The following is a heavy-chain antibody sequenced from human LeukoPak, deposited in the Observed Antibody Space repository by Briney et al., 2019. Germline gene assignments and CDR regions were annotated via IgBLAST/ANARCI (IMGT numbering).Heavy chain of an antibody. CDR2: IYHSGST. CDR3: ARDGLSSSSGLHY. D-gene: IGHD6-6*01. Sequence: SQTLSLTCTVSGGSISSGGYYWSWIRQPPGKGLEWIGSIYHSGSTYYNPSLKSRLTISVDTSKNQFSLKLSSVTAADTAVYYCARDGLSSSSGLHYWGQGTLVTVSS. CDR1: GGSISSGGYY. V-gene: IGHV4-30-2*03. J-gene: IGHJ4*02.